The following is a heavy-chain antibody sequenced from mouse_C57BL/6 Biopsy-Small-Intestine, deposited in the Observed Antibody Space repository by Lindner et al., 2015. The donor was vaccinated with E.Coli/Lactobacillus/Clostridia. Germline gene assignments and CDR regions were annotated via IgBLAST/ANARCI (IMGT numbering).Heavy chain of an antibody. J-gene: IGHJ2*01. D-gene: IGHD1-1*01. V-gene: IGHV1-54*02. CDR3: VSRRIVTTVIPTNFDY. CDR1: GYAFTNYL. CDR2: INPGSGGT. Sequence: VQLQESGAELVRPGTSVKVSCKASGYAFTNYLIEWVKQRPGQGLEWIGVINPGSGGTNYNEKFKDKATLTADRSSNTAYMEIRSLTSADSAVYFCVSRRIVTTVIPTNFDYWGQGTTLTVSS.